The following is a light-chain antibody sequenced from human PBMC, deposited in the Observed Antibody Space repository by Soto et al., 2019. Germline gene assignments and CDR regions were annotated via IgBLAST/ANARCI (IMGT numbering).Light chain of an antibody. CDR1: SSDVGGYNY. J-gene: IGLJ1*01. V-gene: IGLV2-14*01. CDR3: SSYTSSTSYV. CDR2: EVS. Sequence: QSVLTQPASVSGSPGQSITISCIGTSSDVGGYNYVSWYQQHPGKAPKLMIYEVSNRPSGVSNRFSGSKSGNTASLTISGLQAEDEADYYCSSYTSSTSYVSGTGTKVTVL.